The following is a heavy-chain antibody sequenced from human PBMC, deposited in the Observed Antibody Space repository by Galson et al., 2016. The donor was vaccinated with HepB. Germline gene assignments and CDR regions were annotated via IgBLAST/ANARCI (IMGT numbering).Heavy chain of an antibody. V-gene: IGHV3-11*06. J-gene: IGHJ6*02. CDR2: ISSTSTYT. Sequence: SLRLSCAASGFSFSNYYMTWIRKAPGKGLEWISCISSTSTYTNYAYSVKGRFTISRDNVKNSLYLQMNSLRAEDTAVYYCARDREVPSWSVFSFDFSYYGMDVWGQGTTVTVSS. D-gene: IGHD3-3*01. CDR3: ARDREVPSWSVFSFDFSYYGMDV. CDR1: GFSFSNYY.